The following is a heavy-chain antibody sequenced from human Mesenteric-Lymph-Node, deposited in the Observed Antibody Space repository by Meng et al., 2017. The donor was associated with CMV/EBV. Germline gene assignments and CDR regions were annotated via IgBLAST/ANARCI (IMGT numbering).Heavy chain of an antibody. J-gene: IGHJ4*02. Sequence: GESLKISCAASGFTFSSYSMNWVRQAPGKGLEWVSYISSSSSYIYYADSVKGRFTISRDNAKNSLYLQMNSLRAEDTAVYYRARGSGSLGHWGQGILVTVSS. V-gene: IGHV3-21*05. CDR1: GFTFSSYS. D-gene: IGHD1-26*01. CDR3: ARGSGSLGH. CDR2: ISSSSSYI.